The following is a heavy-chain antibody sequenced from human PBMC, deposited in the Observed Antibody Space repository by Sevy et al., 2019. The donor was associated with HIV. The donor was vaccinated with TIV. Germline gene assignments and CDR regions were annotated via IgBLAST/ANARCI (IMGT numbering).Heavy chain of an antibody. CDR3: ARRIMEGYFDD. CDR1: GFTFSSYS. Sequence: GGSLRLSCAASGFTFSSYSMNWVHQAPGKVLEWVSSIRSSSSYIYYADSVKGRFTISRDNAKNSLYLQMNSLRAEDTAVYYCARRIMEGYFDDWGQGTLVTVSS. J-gene: IGHJ4*02. CDR2: IRSSSSYI. D-gene: IGHD2-8*01. V-gene: IGHV3-21*01.